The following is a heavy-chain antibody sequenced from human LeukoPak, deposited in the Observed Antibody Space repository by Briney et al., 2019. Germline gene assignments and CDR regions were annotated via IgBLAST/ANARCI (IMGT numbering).Heavy chain of an antibody. CDR3: ARRSDVLLWFGELFSAFDI. Sequence: SETLSLTCAVPGYSISSGYYWGWIRQPPGKGLEWIGSIYHSGSTYYNPSLKSRVTISVDTSKNQFSLKLSSVTAADTAVYYCARRSDVLLWFGELFSAFDIWGQGTMVTVSS. J-gene: IGHJ3*02. D-gene: IGHD3-10*01. CDR1: GYSISSGYY. CDR2: IYHSGST. V-gene: IGHV4-38-2*01.